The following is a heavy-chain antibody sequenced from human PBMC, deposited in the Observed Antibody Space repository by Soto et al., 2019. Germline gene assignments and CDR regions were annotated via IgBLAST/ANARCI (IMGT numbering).Heavy chain of an antibody. V-gene: IGHV3-30-3*01. Sequence: QVQLVESGGGVVQPGRSLRLSCAASGFTFSRYAMHWVRQAPGKGLEWVAAISYDGSNKYYADSVKGRFTISRDNSKNTLYLQMNSLRAEDTAVYYCARDSRWYTYYYGMDVWGQGTTVTVYS. CDR3: ARDSRWYTYYYGMDV. CDR2: ISYDGSNK. J-gene: IGHJ6*02. CDR1: GFTFSRYA. D-gene: IGHD6-13*01.